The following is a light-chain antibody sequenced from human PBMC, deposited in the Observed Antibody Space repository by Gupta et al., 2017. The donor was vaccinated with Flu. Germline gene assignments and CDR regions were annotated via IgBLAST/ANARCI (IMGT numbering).Light chain of an antibody. Sequence: SYELTQPPSVSVSPGQTARITCSGDALPTKYAYWYQQKSGQAPVLVIYEDSKRPSGIPERFSGSSSGTMATLTISGAQVEDEADYYCYSTDSSGNHSEVFGGGTKLTVL. CDR1: ALPTKY. J-gene: IGLJ2*01. V-gene: IGLV3-10*01. CDR3: YSTDSSGNHSEV. CDR2: EDS.